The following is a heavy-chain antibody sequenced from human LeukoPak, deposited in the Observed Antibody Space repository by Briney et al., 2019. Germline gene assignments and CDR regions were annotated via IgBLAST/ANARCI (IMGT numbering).Heavy chain of an antibody. J-gene: IGHJ4*02. CDR1: GGSISGYY. CDR3: ARGYSSSSTLTFDY. CDR2: INHSGST. V-gene: IGHV4-34*01. D-gene: IGHD6-6*01. Sequence: SETLSLTCTVSGGSISGYYWSWIRQPPGRGLEWIGEINHSGSTNYNPSLKSRVTISVDTSKNQFSLKLSSVTAADTAVYYCARGYSSSSTLTFDYWGQGTLVTVSS.